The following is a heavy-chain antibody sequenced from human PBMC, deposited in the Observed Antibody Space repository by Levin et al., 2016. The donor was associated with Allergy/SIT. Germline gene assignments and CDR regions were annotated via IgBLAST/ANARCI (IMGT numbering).Heavy chain of an antibody. D-gene: IGHD6-19*01. CDR3: ARVEASSGWYYDY. V-gene: IGHV4-34*01. CDR2: INHSGST. J-gene: IGHJ4*02. Sequence: RQAPGKGLEWIGEINHSGSTNYNPSLKSRVTISVDTSKNQFSLKLSSVTAADTAVYYCARVEASSGWYYDYWGQGTLVTVSS.